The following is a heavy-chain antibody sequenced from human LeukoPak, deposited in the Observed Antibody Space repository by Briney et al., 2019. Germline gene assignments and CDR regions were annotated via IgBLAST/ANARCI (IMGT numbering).Heavy chain of an antibody. J-gene: IGHJ4*02. D-gene: IGHD2-15*01. CDR2: IQYDGSRI. V-gene: IGHV3-33*01. Sequence: GGSLRLSCEASEFSFADFGMHWVRQAPGKGLEWVAVIQYDGSRIYYSDAVKGRFTLSRDNSKNTLYLEMHSLRVDDTALYYCARQRLGCSGGSCYSFDFWGQGTLVTVSA. CDR1: EFSFADFG. CDR3: ARQRLGCSGGSCYSFDF.